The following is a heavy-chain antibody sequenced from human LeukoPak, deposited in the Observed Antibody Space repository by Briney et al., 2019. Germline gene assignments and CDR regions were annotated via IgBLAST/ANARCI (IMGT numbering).Heavy chain of an antibody. J-gene: IGHJ4*02. Sequence: PSETLSLTCTVSGGSISGYYCSWIRQPPGNGLESIGFIHYTGSINYNPSLKSRVTMSVDTSKNQFSLRLSSVTAADTAVYYCARGGFTYGNDYWGQGTLVTVSS. CDR3: ARGGFTYGNDY. CDR1: GGSISGYY. D-gene: IGHD3-10*01. V-gene: IGHV4-59*01. CDR2: IHYTGSI.